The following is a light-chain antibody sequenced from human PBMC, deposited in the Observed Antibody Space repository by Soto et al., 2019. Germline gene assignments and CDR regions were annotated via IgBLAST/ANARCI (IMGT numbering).Light chain of an antibody. CDR3: QQYNSYSGT. CDR1: QSISSW. CDR2: DAS. V-gene: IGKV1-5*01. J-gene: IGKJ1*01. Sequence: DIQMTQSPSTLSASVGDRVTITCRASQSISSWLAWYQQKPGKAPMLLIYDASSFESGVPSRFSGSGSGTEFTLTISSLQPDDFATYYCQQYNSYSGTFGQGTKVDI.